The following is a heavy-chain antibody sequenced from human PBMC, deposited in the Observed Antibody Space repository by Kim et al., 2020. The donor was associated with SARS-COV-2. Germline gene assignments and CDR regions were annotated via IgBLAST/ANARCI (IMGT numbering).Heavy chain of an antibody. V-gene: IGHV3-23*01. CDR3: AKDPHYDFCSGYVFDY. Sequence: GGSLRLSCAASGFTFSSYAMSWVRQAPGKGLEWVSAISGSGGSTYYADSVKGRFTISRDNSKNTLYLQMNSLRAEDTAVYYCAKDPHYDFCSGYVFDYWGQGTLVTVSS. J-gene: IGHJ4*02. CDR1: GFTFSSYA. D-gene: IGHD3-3*01. CDR2: ISGSGGST.